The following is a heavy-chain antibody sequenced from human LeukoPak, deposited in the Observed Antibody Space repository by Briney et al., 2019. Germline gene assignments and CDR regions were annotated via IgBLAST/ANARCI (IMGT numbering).Heavy chain of an antibody. V-gene: IGHV3-9*01. Sequence: GGSLRLSCAASGFTFDDYAMHWVRQAPGKGLEWVSGISWNSGSIGYADSVKGRFTISRDNAKNSLYLQMNSLRAEDTALYYCAKVSPYCSGGSCYLGGFDYWGQGTLVTVSS. CDR1: GFTFDDYA. CDR2: ISWNSGSI. CDR3: AKVSPYCSGGSCYLGGFDY. J-gene: IGHJ4*02. D-gene: IGHD2-15*01.